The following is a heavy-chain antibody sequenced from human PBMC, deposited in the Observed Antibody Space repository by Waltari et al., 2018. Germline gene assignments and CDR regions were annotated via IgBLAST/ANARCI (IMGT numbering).Heavy chain of an antibody. V-gene: IGHV2-70*01. CDR3: ARASNWHGGFYFDF. CDR1: GFSLTTRGMC. CDR2: IDWEDDK. J-gene: IGHJ4*02. Sequence: QVTLRESGPALLKPTPTLTLTCTFSGFSLTTRGMCVNWIRQPPGKALEWLAHIDWEDDKYYNKSLQSRLRISRDTSKNQVVLTMTNMDPADTATYFCARASNWHGGFYFDFWGQGALVTVSS.